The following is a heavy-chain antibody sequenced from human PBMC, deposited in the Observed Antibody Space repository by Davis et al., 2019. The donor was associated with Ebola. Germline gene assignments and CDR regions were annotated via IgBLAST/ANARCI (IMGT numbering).Heavy chain of an antibody. D-gene: IGHD1-26*01. CDR3: AKSGTTYYYYGMDV. Sequence: GESLKISCAASGFTFSSYDMHWVRQAPGKGLEWVAVIWYDGSNKYYADSVKGRFTISRDNSKNTLYLQMNSLRAEDTAVYYCAKSGTTYYYYGMDVWGQGTTVTVSS. V-gene: IGHV3-30*02. CDR1: GFTFSSYD. CDR2: IWYDGSNK. J-gene: IGHJ6*02.